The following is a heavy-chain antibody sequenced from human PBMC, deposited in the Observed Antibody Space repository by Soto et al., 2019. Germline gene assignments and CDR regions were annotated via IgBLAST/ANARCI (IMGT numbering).Heavy chain of an antibody. CDR3: AKSQYSGYDYWNWYFDL. D-gene: IGHD5-12*01. J-gene: IGHJ2*01. V-gene: IGHV3-23*01. CDR2: ISGSGGST. CDR1: GFTFSSYA. Sequence: EVQLLESGGGLVQPGGSLRLSCAASGFTFSSYAMSWVRQAPGKGLEWVSAISGSGGSTYYADSVKGRFTISRDNSKNTLYLQMNSLRAEDTAVYYCAKSQYSGYDYWNWYFDLWGRGTLVTVSS.